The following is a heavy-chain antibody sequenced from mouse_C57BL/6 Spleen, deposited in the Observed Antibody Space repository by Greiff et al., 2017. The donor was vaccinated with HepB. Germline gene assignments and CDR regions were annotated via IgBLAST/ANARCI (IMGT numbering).Heavy chain of an antibody. CDR1: GYSITSGYY. Sequence: VQLKQSGPGLVKPSQSLSLTCSVTGYSITSGYYWNWIRQFPGNKLEWMGYISYDGSNNYNPSLKNRISITRDTSKNQFFLKLNSVTTEDTATYYCARRTTVGPMDYWGQGTSVTVSS. V-gene: IGHV3-6*01. D-gene: IGHD1-1*01. CDR3: ARRTTVGPMDY. CDR2: ISYDGSN. J-gene: IGHJ4*01.